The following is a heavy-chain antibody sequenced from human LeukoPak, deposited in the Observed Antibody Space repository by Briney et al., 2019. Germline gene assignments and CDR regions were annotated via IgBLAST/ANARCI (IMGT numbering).Heavy chain of an antibody. CDR1: GFTFSSYG. V-gene: IGHV3-30*18. CDR2: ISYDGNNN. J-gene: IGHJ4*02. Sequence: LRLSCAASGFTFSSYGMHWVRQASGKGLEWVAVISYDGNNNYYADSVKGRFTISRDNSKNTMYLQMNSLRAEDTAVYYCAKDPGYSSGVDYWGQGTLVIVSS. CDR3: AKDPGYSSGVDY. D-gene: IGHD6-19*01.